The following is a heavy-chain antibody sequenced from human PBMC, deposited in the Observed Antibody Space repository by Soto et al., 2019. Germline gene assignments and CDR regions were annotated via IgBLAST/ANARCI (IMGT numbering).Heavy chain of an antibody. CDR1: GGSISSSSYY. D-gene: IGHD1-1*01. J-gene: IGHJ6*02. CDR2: IYYSGST. Sequence: SETLSLTCTVSGGSISSSSYYWGWIRQPPGKGLEWIGSIYYSGSTYYNPSLKSRVTISVDTSKNQFSLKLSSVTAADTAVYYCARHRYNWNAYYYYGMDVWGQGTTVT. CDR3: ARHRYNWNAYYYYGMDV. V-gene: IGHV4-39*01.